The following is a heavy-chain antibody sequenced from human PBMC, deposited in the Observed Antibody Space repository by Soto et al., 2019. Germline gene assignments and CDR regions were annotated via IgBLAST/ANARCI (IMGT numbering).Heavy chain of an antibody. CDR1: GYTFTSYT. J-gene: IGHJ6*02. CDR3: ARVWGSTTYHYYGMDV. D-gene: IGHD1-26*01. V-gene: IGHV1-3*04. Sequence: GASVKVSCKASGYTFTSYTMHWVRQAPGQRLEWMGWINTGNGNTKYSQRFQGRVTMTRDTSASTAYMELSSLRSEGTAVYYRARVWGSTTYHYYGMDVWGQGTTVTVSS. CDR2: INTGNGNT.